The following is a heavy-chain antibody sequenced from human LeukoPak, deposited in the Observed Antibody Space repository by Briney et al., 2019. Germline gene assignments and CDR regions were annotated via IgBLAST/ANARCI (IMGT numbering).Heavy chain of an antibody. CDR2: MNPNSGNT. Sequence: GASVKVSCKASGYTFTSYDINWVRQATGQGLERMGWMNPNSGNTGYAQKFQGRVTMTRNTSISTAYMELSSLRSEDTAVYYCARGPSWILDAFDIWGQGTMVTVSS. CDR1: GYTFTSYD. CDR3: ARGPSWILDAFDI. V-gene: IGHV1-8*01. D-gene: IGHD5-18*01. J-gene: IGHJ3*02.